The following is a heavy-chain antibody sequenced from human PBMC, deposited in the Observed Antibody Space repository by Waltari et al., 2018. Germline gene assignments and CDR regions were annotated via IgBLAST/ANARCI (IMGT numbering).Heavy chain of an antibody. CDR2: ISAYNGNT. CDR1: GYTFTSYG. CDR3: AGSLNYYGSGSYNMDV. V-gene: IGHV1-18*01. Sequence: QVQLVQSGAEVKKPGASVKVSCKASGYTFTSYGISWVRQAPGQGLEWMGWISAYNGNTNYAQKLQGRVTMTTDTSTSTAYMELRSLRSDDTAVYYCAGSLNYYGSGSYNMDVWGQGTTVTISS. J-gene: IGHJ6*02. D-gene: IGHD3-10*01.